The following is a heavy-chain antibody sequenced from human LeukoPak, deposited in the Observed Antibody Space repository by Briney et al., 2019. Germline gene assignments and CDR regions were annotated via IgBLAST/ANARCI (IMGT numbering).Heavy chain of an antibody. CDR1: KFTVNSNY. D-gene: IGHD3-22*01. J-gene: IGHJ4*02. CDR3: AKALYDSSDYLDY. Sequence: GGSLRLSCAASKFTVNSNYMSWVRQAPGKGLEWVSLISWDGGSTYYADSVKGRFTISRDNSKNSLYLQMNSLRAEDTALYYCAKALYDSSDYLDYWGQGTLVTVSS. CDR2: ISWDGGST. V-gene: IGHV3-43D*03.